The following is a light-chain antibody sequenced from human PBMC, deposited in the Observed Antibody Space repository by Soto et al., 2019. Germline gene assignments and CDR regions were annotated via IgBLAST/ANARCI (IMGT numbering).Light chain of an antibody. Sequence: DIHMTESPPSLSASVGDRVSISCRASHDIATFLAWFQQRPGKVPKLLIYTATTLQSGVPSRFSGSRSGTGFTLTISSLQPDDFATYYCQQYNSFSTFGQGTKVDIK. CDR1: HDIATF. CDR2: TAT. CDR3: QQYNSFST. V-gene: IGKV1-27*01. J-gene: IGKJ1*01.